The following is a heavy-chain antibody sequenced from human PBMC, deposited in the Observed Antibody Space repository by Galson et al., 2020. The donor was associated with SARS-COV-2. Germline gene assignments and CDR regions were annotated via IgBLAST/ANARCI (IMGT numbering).Heavy chain of an antibody. CDR3: AKGYDFWSGLYYYYYYGMDV. V-gene: IGHV3-30*18. Sequence: TGGSLSLSCAASGFTFSSYGMHWVRQAPGKGLEWVAVISYDGSNKYYADSVKGRFTISRDNSKNTLYLQMNSLRAEDTAVYYCAKGYDFWSGLYYYYYYGMDVWGQGTTVTVSS. D-gene: IGHD3-3*01. CDR1: GFTFSSYG. CDR2: ISYDGSNK. J-gene: IGHJ6*02.